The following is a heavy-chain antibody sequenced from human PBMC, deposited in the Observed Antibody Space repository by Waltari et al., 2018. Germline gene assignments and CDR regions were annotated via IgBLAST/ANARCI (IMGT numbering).Heavy chain of an antibody. V-gene: IGHV1-69*12. J-gene: IGHJ5*02. D-gene: IGHD1-26*01. Sequence: QVQLVQSGAEVKKPGSSVKVSCKASGGTFSSYAISWVRQAPGQGLEWMGGVIPSLGPANDAQKFQGRVTITADESTSTAYMERSSLRSEDTAVYYCARGSNSGSYYSWFDPWGQGTLVTVSS. CDR2: VIPSLGPA. CDR1: GGTFSSYA. CDR3: ARGSNSGSYYSWFDP.